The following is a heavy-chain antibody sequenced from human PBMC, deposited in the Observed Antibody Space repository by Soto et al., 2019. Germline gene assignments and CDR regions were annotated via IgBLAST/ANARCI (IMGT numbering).Heavy chain of an antibody. CDR1: GYSISSGYY. Sequence: PSETLSLTCAVSGYSISSGYYWGWLRQPPGKGLEWVGSIYHGGSTYYNPSLNSRFTLSIEMTNNHVPLIMNVLTAAATAVYYCARVWCGVGCYYDSTSDAFENWFDPWGQGTLVTVSS. CDR3: ARVWCGVGCYYDSTSDAFENWFDP. V-gene: IGHV4-38-2*01. D-gene: IGHD3-22*01. J-gene: IGHJ5*02. CDR2: IYHGGST.